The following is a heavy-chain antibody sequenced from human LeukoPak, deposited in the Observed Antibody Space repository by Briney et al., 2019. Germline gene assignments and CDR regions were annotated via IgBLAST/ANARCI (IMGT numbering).Heavy chain of an antibody. V-gene: IGHV3-74*01. CDR3: ARGGQWPGLFDF. CDR2: INSDESRT. Sequence: PGGSLRLSCAASGFTFSSYWMHWVRQVPGKGLVWVSLINSDESRTNYADSVKGRFTISRDNAKSTLYLQMNSLRVEDTAVYYCARGGQWPGLFDFWGQGTLVTVSS. J-gene: IGHJ4*02. CDR1: GFTFSSYW. D-gene: IGHD6-19*01.